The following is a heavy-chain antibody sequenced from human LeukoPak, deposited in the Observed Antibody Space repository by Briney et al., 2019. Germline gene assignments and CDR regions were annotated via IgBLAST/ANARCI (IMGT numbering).Heavy chain of an antibody. J-gene: IGHJ4*02. D-gene: IGHD6-6*01. V-gene: IGHV3-21*01. CDR1: GFAFSGYE. CDR2: FSSSSSYI. Sequence: PGGSLRLSCAASGFAFSGYEMNWVRQAPGKGLEWVSSFSSSSSYIYYADSVKGRFTIPRENAKNSLYLQMNSLRAEDTAVYYCASEYSSSSVGGEWGQGTLVTVSS. CDR3: ASEYSSSSVGGE.